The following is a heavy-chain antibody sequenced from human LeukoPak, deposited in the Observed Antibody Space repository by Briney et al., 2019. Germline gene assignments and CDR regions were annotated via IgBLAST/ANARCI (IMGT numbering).Heavy chain of an antibody. CDR1: GFTFSSYS. D-gene: IGHD6-19*01. J-gene: IGHJ4*02. Sequence: GGSLRLSCAASGFTFSSYSMNWVRQAPGKGLEWVSYISSSSSTIYYADSVKGRFTIPRDNAKNSLYLQMNSLRAEDTAVYYCARSSRYSSGWSSDYWGQGTLVTVSS. CDR3: ARSSRYSSGWSSDY. V-gene: IGHV3-48*01. CDR2: ISSSSSTI.